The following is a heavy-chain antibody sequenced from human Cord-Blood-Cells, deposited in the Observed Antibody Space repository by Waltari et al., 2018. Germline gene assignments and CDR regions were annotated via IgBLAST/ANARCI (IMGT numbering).Heavy chain of an antibody. Sequence: QVQLQESGPGLVTPSETLSLTCTVSGYSISSGYYWGWIRQPPGKGLEWIGSIYHSGSTYYNPSLKSRVTISVDTSKNQFSLKLSSVTAADTAVYYCARGNYMDVWGKGTTVTVSS. J-gene: IGHJ6*03. CDR1: GYSISSGYY. CDR3: ARGNYMDV. CDR2: IYHSGST. V-gene: IGHV4-38-2*02.